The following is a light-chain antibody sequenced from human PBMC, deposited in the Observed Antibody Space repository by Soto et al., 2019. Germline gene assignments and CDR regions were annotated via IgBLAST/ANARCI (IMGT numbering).Light chain of an antibody. Sequence: QSALTQPPSASGSPGQSVAISCTGTSSDVGGYNYVSWYQQHPGKAPKLMISEVSKRPSGVPDRFSGSKSGNTASLTVSGLQAADEADYYCTSYGGSNNLVFGGGTKLTVL. CDR3: TSYGGSNNLV. CDR2: EVS. CDR1: SSDVGGYNY. V-gene: IGLV2-8*01. J-gene: IGLJ2*01.